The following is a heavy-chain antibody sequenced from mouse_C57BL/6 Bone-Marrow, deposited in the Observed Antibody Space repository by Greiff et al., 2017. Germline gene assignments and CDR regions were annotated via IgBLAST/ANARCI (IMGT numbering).Heavy chain of an antibody. J-gene: IGHJ1*03. V-gene: IGHV1-54*01. CDR1: GYAFTNYL. D-gene: IGHD1-1*01. Sequence: QVQLQQSGAELVRPGTSVKVSCKASGYAFTNYLIKWVKQRPGQGLEWIGGINPGSGGTNYNGKFKGKATLTADKSSSTAYMQLSSLTSEDHAAYFCARGYYGSSYWYFDVWGTGTTVTVSS. CDR2: INPGSGGT. CDR3: ARGYYGSSYWYFDV.